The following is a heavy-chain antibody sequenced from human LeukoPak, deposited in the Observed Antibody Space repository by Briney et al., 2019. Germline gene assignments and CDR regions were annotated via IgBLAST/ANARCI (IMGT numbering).Heavy chain of an antibody. V-gene: IGHV3-48*02. CDR3: ARSRTGYFDL. CDR1: GFTFSSYS. Sequence: GGSLRLSCAASGFTFSSYSMKWVRQALGQGLGGVSYISVGGTTRYYADSVEGPFTISRDNAKNSLYLQMNSLRDEDTAMYYCARSRTGYFDLWGRGTLVTVSS. J-gene: IGHJ2*01. CDR2: ISVGGTTR.